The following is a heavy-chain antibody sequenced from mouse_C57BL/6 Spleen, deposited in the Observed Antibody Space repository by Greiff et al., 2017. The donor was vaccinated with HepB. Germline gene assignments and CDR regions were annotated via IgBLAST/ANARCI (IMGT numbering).Heavy chain of an antibody. CDR3: ARKASFGNYEVYYAMDY. CDR1: GYTFTSYW. Sequence: QVQLQQPGAELVKPGASVKLSCKASGYTFTSYWMQWVKQRPGQGLEWIGEIDPSDSYTNNNQKFKGKATLTVDTSSSTAYMQPSSLTSEDSAVYYCARKASFGNYEVYYAMDYWGQGTSVTVSS. D-gene: IGHD2-1*01. V-gene: IGHV1-50*01. J-gene: IGHJ4*01. CDR2: IDPSDSYT.